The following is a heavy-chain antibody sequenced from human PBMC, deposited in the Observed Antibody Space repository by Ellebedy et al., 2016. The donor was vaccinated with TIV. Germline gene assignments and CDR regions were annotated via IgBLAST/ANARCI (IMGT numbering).Heavy chain of an antibody. Sequence: PGGSLRLSCSASGFPSSNFWMTWVPQPQGKGLVWFSRISADGLSTNYADSVKGRLTVSRDNAKNTLHLQMDSLRVEDTAIYYCTGGVASDYWGQGTLVIVSS. CDR3: TGGVASDY. J-gene: IGHJ4*02. CDR2: ISADGLST. CDR1: GFPSSNFW. V-gene: IGHV3-74*01.